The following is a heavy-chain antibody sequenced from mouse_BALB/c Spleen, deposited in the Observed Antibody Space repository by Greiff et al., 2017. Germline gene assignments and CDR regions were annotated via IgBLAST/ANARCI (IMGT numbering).Heavy chain of an antibody. V-gene: IGHV5-2*01. CDR2: INSDGGST. J-gene: IGHJ1*01. CDR3: ARAEFPNWYFDV. Sequence: EVKLQESGGGLVQPGESLKLSCESTEYEFPSHDMSWVRQTPEKRLELVAAINSDGGSTYYPDTMERRFIISRDNTKKTLYLQRSSLRSEDTALYYCARAEFPNWYFDVWGAGTTVTVSS. CDR1: EYEFPSHD.